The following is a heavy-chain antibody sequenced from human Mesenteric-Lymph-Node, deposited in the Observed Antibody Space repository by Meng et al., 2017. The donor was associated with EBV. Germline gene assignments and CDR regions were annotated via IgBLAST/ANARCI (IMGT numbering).Heavy chain of an antibody. J-gene: IGHJ4*02. CDR2: IHHSGST. CDR1: XGSIRASNW. Sequence: QVQLQESGPGLVKPSGXXXXXCXVSXGSIRASNWWSWVRQPPGKGLEWIGDIHHSGSTNYHPSLRSRITMSVDTSKNQLSLKMSTVTAADTAVYYCARGHAYYDIRTGYPPQYYYDYWGQGSLVTVSS. CDR3: ARGHAYYDIRTGYPPQYYYDY. V-gene: IGHV4-4*02. D-gene: IGHD3-9*01.